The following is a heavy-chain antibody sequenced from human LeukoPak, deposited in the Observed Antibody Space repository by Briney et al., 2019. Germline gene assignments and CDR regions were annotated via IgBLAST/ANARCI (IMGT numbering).Heavy chain of an antibody. CDR2: ISGSGGST. CDR3: AKVVGNYDILTGYHIDY. V-gene: IGHV3-23*01. Sequence: GGSLRLSCAASGFTFSSYAMSRVRQAPGKGLEWVSAISGSGGSTYYADSVKGRFTISRDNSKNTLYLQMNSLRAEDTAVYYCAKVVGNYDILTGYHIDYWGQGTLVTVSS. J-gene: IGHJ4*02. CDR1: GFTFSSYA. D-gene: IGHD3-9*01.